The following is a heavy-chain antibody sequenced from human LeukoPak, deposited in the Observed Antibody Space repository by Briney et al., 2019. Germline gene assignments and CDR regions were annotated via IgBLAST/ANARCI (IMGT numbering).Heavy chain of an antibody. Sequence: PGGSLRLSCAASGFTFSSYGMHWVRQASGKGLEWVAVIWYDGSNKYYADSVKGRFTISRDNSKNTLYLQMNSLRAEDTAVYYCARSSGYYLDYWGQGTLVTVSS. J-gene: IGHJ4*02. CDR2: IWYDGSNK. CDR3: ARSSGYYLDY. D-gene: IGHD3-22*01. CDR1: GFTFSSYG. V-gene: IGHV3-33*01.